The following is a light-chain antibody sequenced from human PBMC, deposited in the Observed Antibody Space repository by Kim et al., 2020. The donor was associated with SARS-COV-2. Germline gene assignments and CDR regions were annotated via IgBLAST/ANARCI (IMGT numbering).Light chain of an antibody. J-gene: IGKJ4*01. V-gene: IGKV1-33*01. Sequence: DIQMTQSPSSLSASVGDRVTITCQASQDISNYLNWYQQKPGKAPKLLIYDASNLETGVPSRFSGSGSGTDFTFTISSLQPEDIATYYCQQYDKIPPLTFGGGTKVDIK. CDR2: DAS. CDR3: QQYDKIPPLT. CDR1: QDISNY.